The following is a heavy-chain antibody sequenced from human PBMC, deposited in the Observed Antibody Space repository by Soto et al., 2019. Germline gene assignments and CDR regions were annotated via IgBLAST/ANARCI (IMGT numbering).Heavy chain of an antibody. CDR2: IHYNGDT. V-gene: IGHV4-31*03. Sequence: PSETLARTFSVSGGSLTSCGYYWSWVRQHPVKDLQWVGYIHYNGDTYYNPSLRSRTYISLDTSENRFSLMLSSVTAADTAVYLCSRGAPRGRVVPTYFQFWGPGTLVSVSS. CDR1: GGSLTSCGYY. J-gene: IGHJ4*01. CDR3: SRGAPRGRVVPTYFQF. D-gene: IGHD3-10*01.